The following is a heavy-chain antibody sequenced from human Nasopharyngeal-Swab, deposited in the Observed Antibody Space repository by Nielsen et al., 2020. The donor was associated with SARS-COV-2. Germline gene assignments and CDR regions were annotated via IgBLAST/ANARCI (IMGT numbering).Heavy chain of an antibody. V-gene: IGHV3-30*02. CDR2: IWYDGSNK. CDR1: GFTFSSYG. J-gene: IGHJ4*02. Sequence: GESLKISCAASGFTFSSYGMHWVRQAPGKGLEWVAVIWYDGSNKYYADSVKGRFTISRDNSKNTLYLQMNSLRAEDTAVYYCAKDDGDIVVVVAATLGYWGQGTLVTVSS. D-gene: IGHD2-15*01. CDR3: AKDDGDIVVVVAATLGY.